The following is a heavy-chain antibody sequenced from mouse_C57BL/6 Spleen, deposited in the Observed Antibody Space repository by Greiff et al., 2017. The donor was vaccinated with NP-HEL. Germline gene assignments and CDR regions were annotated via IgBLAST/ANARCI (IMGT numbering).Heavy chain of an antibody. D-gene: IGHD1-1*01. CDR3: ARSDYYGSRTGFDY. CDR2: INPSSGYT. Sequence: VKLMESGAELARPGASVKMSCKASGYTFTSYTMHWVKQRPGQGLEWIGYINPSSGYTKYNQKFKDKATLTADKSSSTAYMQLSSLTSEDSAVYYCARSDYYGSRTGFDYWGQGTTLTVSS. J-gene: IGHJ2*01. CDR1: GYTFTSYT. V-gene: IGHV1-4*01.